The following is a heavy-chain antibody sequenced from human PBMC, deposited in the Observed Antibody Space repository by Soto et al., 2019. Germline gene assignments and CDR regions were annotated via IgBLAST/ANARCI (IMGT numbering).Heavy chain of an antibody. CDR2: MFYGVST. CDR1: GSSINSSGYY. CDR3: ARGLTYYYDSSGDIDAFDI. J-gene: IGHJ3*02. Sequence: SETLSLTCTVSGSSINSSGYYWGWIRQPPGKGLEWIGSMFYGVSTYYNPSLKSRVTVSVDTSKNQFSLKLSSVTAADTAVYYCARGLTYYYDSSGDIDAFDIWGQGPMVT. D-gene: IGHD3-22*01. V-gene: IGHV4-39*01.